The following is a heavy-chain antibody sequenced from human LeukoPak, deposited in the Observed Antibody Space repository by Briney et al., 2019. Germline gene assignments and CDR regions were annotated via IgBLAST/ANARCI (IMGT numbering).Heavy chain of an antibody. D-gene: IGHD3-22*01. CDR1: GFTFSNYL. CDR3: ASLYYYDSIDY. V-gene: IGHV3-7*03. CDR2: IKEDGSEK. Sequence: GGSLRLSCAASGFTFSNYLMSWVRQAPGKGLEWVAYIKEDGSEKYYVDSVRGRFTISRDNAENSLYLQMNSLGAEDTAVYYCASLYYYDSIDYWGQGTLVTVSS. J-gene: IGHJ4*02.